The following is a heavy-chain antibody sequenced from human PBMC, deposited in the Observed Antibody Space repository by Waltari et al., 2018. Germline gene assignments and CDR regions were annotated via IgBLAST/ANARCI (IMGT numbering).Heavy chain of an antibody. CDR3: ARVGITIFGLFDP. V-gene: IGHV1-69*14. J-gene: IGHJ5*02. CDR2: IIPILGTA. Sequence: VQLVQSGAEVKKPGSSVKVSCKASGGTFSSYAISWVRQAPGQGLEWMGRIIPILGTANYAQKFQGRVTITADKSTGTAYMELSSLRSEDTAVYYCARVGITIFGLFDPWGQGTLVTVSS. CDR1: GGTFSSYA. D-gene: IGHD3-3*01.